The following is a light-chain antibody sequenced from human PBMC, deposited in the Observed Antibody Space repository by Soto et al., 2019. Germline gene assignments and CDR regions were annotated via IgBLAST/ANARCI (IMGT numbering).Light chain of an antibody. Sequence: DIQMTQSPSTLSASVGDRVTITCRASQSISSWLAWFQQKPGKAPKLLIYKASNLESGVPSRFSGSGSGTDFTLTISSLQPDDFATYYCQEYHGYPFGQGTKLEIK. CDR1: QSISSW. V-gene: IGKV1-5*03. J-gene: IGKJ2*01. CDR3: QEYHGYP. CDR2: KAS.